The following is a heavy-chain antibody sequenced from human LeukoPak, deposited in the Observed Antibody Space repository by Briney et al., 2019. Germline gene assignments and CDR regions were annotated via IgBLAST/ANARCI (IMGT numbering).Heavy chain of an antibody. CDR1: GDSISSSSYY. D-gene: IGHD4/OR15-4a*01. CDR2: IYYAGST. CDR3: ARGRRIVVLPGRGYFDL. V-gene: IGHV4-39*02. J-gene: IGHJ2*01. Sequence: PSETLSLTCNVSGDSISSSSYYWSWTRVPPGKGLEWIGSIYYAGSTYYNPSLKSRVTLSVDTSTNHFSLNIKSVTAADTAMYYCARGRRIVVLPGRGYFDLWGRGTLVTVSS.